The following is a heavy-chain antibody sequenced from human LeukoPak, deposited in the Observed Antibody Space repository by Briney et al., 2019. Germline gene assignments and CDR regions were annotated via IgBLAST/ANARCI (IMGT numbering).Heavy chain of an antibody. D-gene: IGHD3-3*01. J-gene: IGHJ4*02. Sequence: PSETLSLTCTVSGGSISSSSYYWGWIRQPPGKGLEWIGSIYYSGSTYYNPSLKSRVTISLDTSKNQFSLKLTSVTAADTAVYYCARVAYYDFWSGYSIFDYWGQGTLVTVSS. CDR1: GGSISSSSYY. V-gene: IGHV4-39*07. CDR3: ARVAYYDFWSGYSIFDY. CDR2: IYYSGST.